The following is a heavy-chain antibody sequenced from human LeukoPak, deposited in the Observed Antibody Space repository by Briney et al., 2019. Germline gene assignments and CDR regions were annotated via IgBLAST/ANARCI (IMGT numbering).Heavy chain of an antibody. J-gene: IGHJ4*02. Sequence: GGSLRLSCAASGFTFSSYAMHWVRQAPGKGLEWVAVISYDGSNKYYADSVKGRFTISRDNSKNTLYLQMNSLRAEDTAVYYCARDKSFDYWGQGTLVTVSS. V-gene: IGHV3-30-3*01. CDR3: ARDKSFDY. CDR1: GFTFSSYA. CDR2: ISYDGSNK.